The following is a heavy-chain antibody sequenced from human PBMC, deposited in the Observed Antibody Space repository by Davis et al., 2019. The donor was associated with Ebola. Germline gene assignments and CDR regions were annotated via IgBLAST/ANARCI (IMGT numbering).Heavy chain of an antibody. J-gene: IGHJ6*02. CDR2: MNPNSENT. V-gene: IGHV1-8*01. CDR1: GYTFTTYD. Sequence: AASVKVSCKASGYTFTTYDIHWVRQATGQGLEWMGWMNPNSENTGYAQKFQGRVTMTRSTSISTAYMELSSLRSEDTAVYYCARGGYFDWLTRWHYYGMDFWGQGTTVTVSS. D-gene: IGHD3-9*01. CDR3: ARGGYFDWLTRWHYYGMDF.